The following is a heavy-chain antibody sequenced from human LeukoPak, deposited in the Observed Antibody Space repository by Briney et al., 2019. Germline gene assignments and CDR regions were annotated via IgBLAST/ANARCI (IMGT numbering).Heavy chain of an antibody. CDR3: ARDFGPGGWYYFDY. CDR1: GYTFTSYD. V-gene: IGHV1-8*02. D-gene: IGHD6-19*01. CDR2: MNPNSGNT. J-gene: IGHJ4*02. Sequence: ASVKVSCKASGYTFTSYDINWVRQATGQGLEWMGWMNPNSGNTGYAQKFQGRVTMTRDMSTSTVYMELSSLRSEDTAVYYCARDFGPGGWYYFDYWGQGTLVTVSS.